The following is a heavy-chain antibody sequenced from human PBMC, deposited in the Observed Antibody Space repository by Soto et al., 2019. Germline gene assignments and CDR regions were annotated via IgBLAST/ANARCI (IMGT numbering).Heavy chain of an antibody. Sequence: GXSVKVSCKASGDTFSSYAISWVRQPPGQGFEWMGGIINXFGTEXYEKKFKGRVXXTADEYTXXXYMELRSMRSEDTAVYYCASTRDGSQESAFDIWGQGTMVTVPS. CDR1: GDTFSSYA. D-gene: IGHD5-12*01. CDR3: ASTRDGSQESAFDI. CDR2: IINXFGTE. V-gene: IGHV1-69*01. J-gene: IGHJ3*02.